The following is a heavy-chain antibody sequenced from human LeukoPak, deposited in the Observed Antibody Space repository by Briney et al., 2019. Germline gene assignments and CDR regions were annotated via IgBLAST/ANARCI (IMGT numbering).Heavy chain of an antibody. CDR3: ARDRCYDSSGLDY. CDR2: IKQDGSEK. Sequence: GGSLRLSCAASGFTFSSYWMSWVRQAPGKGLEWVANIKQDGSEKYYVDSVKGRFTISRDNAKNSLYLQMNSLRAEDTAVYYCARDRCYDSSGLDYWGQGTLVTVSS. J-gene: IGHJ4*02. V-gene: IGHV3-7*01. CDR1: GFTFSSYW. D-gene: IGHD3-22*01.